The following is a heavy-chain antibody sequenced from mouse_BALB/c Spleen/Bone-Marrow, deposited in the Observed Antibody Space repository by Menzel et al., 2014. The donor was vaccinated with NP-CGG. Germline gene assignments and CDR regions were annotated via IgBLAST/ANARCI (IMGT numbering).Heavy chain of an antibody. CDR1: GYPFTTYP. D-gene: IGHD6-5*01. CDR3: ARGAYGLFDY. Sequence: QVQLQQSGAELVKPGASVKMSCKAFGYPFTTYPIEWMRQNHGKNLEWIGNFHPYDDDTKYNEQFKGKAKLTVDKSSTTVPLELSRLTSDDSAVYYCARGAYGLFDYWGQGTTLTVSS. V-gene: IGHV1-47*01. J-gene: IGHJ2*01. CDR2: FHPYDDDT.